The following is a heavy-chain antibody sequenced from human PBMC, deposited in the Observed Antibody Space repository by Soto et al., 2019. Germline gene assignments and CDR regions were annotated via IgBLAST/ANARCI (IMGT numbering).Heavy chain of an antibody. CDR1: GFSLTTSGVG. J-gene: IGHJ4*02. V-gene: IGHV2-5*02. Sequence: QITLNESGPTVVNPAETLTLTCTFSGFSLTTSGVGVGWIRQSPGKAPEWLALIYWDDDKRYSASLKSRLTITKHTYKHQVVLTMASVDPADTATYYCAHRILRTVFGLVTTTAIYFDFWGQGTPVVVSS. CDR3: AHRILRTVFGLVTTTAIYFDF. D-gene: IGHD3-3*01. CDR2: IYWDDDK.